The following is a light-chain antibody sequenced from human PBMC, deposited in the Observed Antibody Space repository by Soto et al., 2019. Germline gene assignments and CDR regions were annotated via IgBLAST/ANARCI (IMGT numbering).Light chain of an antibody. CDR2: AAS. J-gene: IGKJ4*01. Sequence: EIVLTQSPGTLSLSPGERATLSCRASQSVSSSYLAWYQQKPGQAPRLLIYAASSRATGIPDRFSGSGSVTDFTLTNRRLEPEYFAVYYCQQYGSSPGTFGGGTKVEIK. CDR1: QSVSSSY. CDR3: QQYGSSPGT. V-gene: IGKV3-20*01.